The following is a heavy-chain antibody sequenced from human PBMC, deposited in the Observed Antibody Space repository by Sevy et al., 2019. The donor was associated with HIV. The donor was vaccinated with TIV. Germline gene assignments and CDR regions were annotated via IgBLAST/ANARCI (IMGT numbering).Heavy chain of an antibody. CDR3: ARDGRGVGGVSYGMDV. CDR1: GYTFTSYY. D-gene: IGHD3-16*01. CDR2: INPSGGST. Sequence: ASVKVSCKASGYTFTSYYMHWVRQAPGQGLEWMGIINPSGGSTSYAQKFQGRVTMTRDTSTGTVYMERSSLRTEETAVYYCARDGRGVGGVSYGMDVWGQGTTVTVSS. V-gene: IGHV1-46*01. J-gene: IGHJ6*02.